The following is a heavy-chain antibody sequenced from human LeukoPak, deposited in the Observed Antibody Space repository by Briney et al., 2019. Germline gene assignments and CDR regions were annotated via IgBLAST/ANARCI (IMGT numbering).Heavy chain of an antibody. CDR2: IYSGGST. CDR3: ARGLGYCTSTTCLLPFDY. CDR1: GFTVSTYY. Sequence: GGSLRLSCAASGFTVSTYYMTWVRQAPGKGLECVSVIYSGGSTYYADSVKGRFTVSRDNSKNTLYLQMNSLRAEDTAMYYCARGLGYCTSTTCLLPFDYWGQGTPVTVSS. D-gene: IGHD2-2*01. J-gene: IGHJ4*02. V-gene: IGHV3-53*01.